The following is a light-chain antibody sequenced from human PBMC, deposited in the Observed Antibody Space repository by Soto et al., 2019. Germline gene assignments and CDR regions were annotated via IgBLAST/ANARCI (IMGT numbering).Light chain of an antibody. V-gene: IGKV3-15*01. J-gene: IGKJ5*01. Sequence: VLTQFPATLSLSPGERATLSCRASQSVRGNLAWYQQKPGQAPRLLIYGASTRATGIPARFSGSGSGTEFTLTISSLQSEDFAVYYCQQYNNWPPITFGQGTRLENK. CDR1: QSVRGN. CDR3: QQYNNWPPIT. CDR2: GAS.